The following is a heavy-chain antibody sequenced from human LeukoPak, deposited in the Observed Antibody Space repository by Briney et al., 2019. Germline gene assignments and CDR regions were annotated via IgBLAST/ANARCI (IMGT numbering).Heavy chain of an antibody. CDR3: AKGGAVTGTMYFQY. CDR2: IRSSGDST. D-gene: IGHD6-19*01. V-gene: IGHV3-23*01. CDR1: GFTLATYT. Sequence: GGSLRLSCAASGFTLATYTMSWVRQIPGKGLEGVSAIRSSGDSTYYADSAKGRFTISRDKSKNTLYLQMNSLRAEDTAVYYCAKGGAVTGTMYFQYWGQGALVTVSS. J-gene: IGHJ1*01.